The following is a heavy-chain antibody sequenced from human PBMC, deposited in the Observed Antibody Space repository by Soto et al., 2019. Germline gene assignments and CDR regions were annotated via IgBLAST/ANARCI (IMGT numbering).Heavy chain of an antibody. D-gene: IGHD2-21*01. CDR2: ISSSGDPT. V-gene: IGHV3-11*01. Sequence: KLGGPLRLSCAASGFSFSDYYMTWVRQAPGKGLEWISDISSSGDPTYYADSVRGRFTISRDNAKNSLYLQLNSLRGEDTAVYYCARLLLRPGKFDYWGQGTLVTVSS. J-gene: IGHJ4*02. CDR1: GFSFSDYY. CDR3: ARLLLRPGKFDY.